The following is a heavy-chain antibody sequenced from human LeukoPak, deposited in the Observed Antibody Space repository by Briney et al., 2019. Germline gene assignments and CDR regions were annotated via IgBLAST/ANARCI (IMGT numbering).Heavy chain of an antibody. D-gene: IGHD6-19*01. CDR1: GFTFSSYG. J-gene: IGHJ4*02. Sequence: GGSLRLSCAASGFTFSSYGMHWVRQAPGKGLEWVAVTWYDGSNKYYADSVKGRFTISRDNSKNTLYLQMNSLRAEDTAVYYCARDPRRPAGYSSGWYVFDYWGQGTLVTVSS. CDR2: TWYDGSNK. CDR3: ARDPRRPAGYSSGWYVFDY. V-gene: IGHV3-33*01.